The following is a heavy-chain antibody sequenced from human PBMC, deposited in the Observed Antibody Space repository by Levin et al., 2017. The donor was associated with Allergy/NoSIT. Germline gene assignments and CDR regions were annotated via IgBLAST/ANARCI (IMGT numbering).Heavy chain of an antibody. Sequence: GGSLRLSCAASGFTFSTYSVNWVRQAPGKGLEWLSSISSSGSYIYYADSVKGRFTISRDNAKNSLFLQMNSLRVEDTAVYYCARDKVAMAVAGTVFDYWGQGTLVTVSS. D-gene: IGHD6-19*01. J-gene: IGHJ4*02. CDR1: GFTFSTYS. V-gene: IGHV3-21*01. CDR3: ARDKVAMAVAGTVFDY. CDR2: ISSSGSYI.